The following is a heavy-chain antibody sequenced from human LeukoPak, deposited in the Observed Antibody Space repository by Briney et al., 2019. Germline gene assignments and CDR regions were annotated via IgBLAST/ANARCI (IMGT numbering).Heavy chain of an antibody. D-gene: IGHD3-22*01. Sequence: SETLSLTCSVSGDSISSGYYWVWIRHPPGKGLEWIGSVYYSGSTYYNPSLKSRVTMSVDTSKNQFSLKLSSVTAEDTVVYYCARVESSGYHEYFQHWGQGTLVTVSS. CDR1: GDSISSGYY. V-gene: IGHV4-38-2*02. CDR2: VYYSGST. CDR3: ARVESSGYHEYFQH. J-gene: IGHJ1*01.